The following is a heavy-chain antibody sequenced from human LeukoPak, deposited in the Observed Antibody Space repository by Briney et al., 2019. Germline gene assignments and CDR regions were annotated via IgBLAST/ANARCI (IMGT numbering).Heavy chain of an antibody. CDR2: IKQDGSEK. CDR1: GLTFSSYW. CDR3: ARDLRRWFGEFVDKLDAFDI. D-gene: IGHD3-10*01. Sequence: GGSLRLSCAASGLTFSSYWMSWVRQAPGKGLEWVANIKQDGSEKYYVDSVKGRFTISRDNAKNSLYLQMNSLRAEDTAVYYCARDLRRWFGEFVDKLDAFDIWGQGTMVTVSS. J-gene: IGHJ3*02. V-gene: IGHV3-7*01.